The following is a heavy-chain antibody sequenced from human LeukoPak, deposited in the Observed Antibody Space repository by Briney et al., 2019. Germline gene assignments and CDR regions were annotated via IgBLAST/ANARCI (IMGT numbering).Heavy chain of an antibody. CDR3: ARDRNYFDSSDYYFDS. CDR2: ISGSGGGT. D-gene: IGHD3-22*01. CDR1: GFTFSSYA. J-gene: IGHJ4*02. V-gene: IGHV3-23*01. Sequence: PGGSLRLSCAASGFTFSSYAMSWVRQAPGKGLEWVSGISGSGGGTYYADSVKGRFTISRDNANNSLYLQMNSLRAEDTAVYYCARDRNYFDSSDYYFDSWGQGTLVTVSS.